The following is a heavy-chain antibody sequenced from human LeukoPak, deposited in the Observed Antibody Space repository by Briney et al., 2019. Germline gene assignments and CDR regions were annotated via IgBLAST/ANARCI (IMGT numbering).Heavy chain of an antibody. D-gene: IGHD3-22*01. CDR3: ARGADRTYYYDSSGLGAFDI. V-gene: IGHV1-18*01. Sequence: ASVKVSCKASGYTFTSYGISWVRQAPGQGLEWMGWISAYNGNTNYAQKLQGRVTMTTDTSTSTAYMELRSLRSDDTAVYYCARGADRTYYYDSSGLGAFDIWGQGTMVTVSP. CDR1: GYTFTSYG. CDR2: ISAYNGNT. J-gene: IGHJ3*02.